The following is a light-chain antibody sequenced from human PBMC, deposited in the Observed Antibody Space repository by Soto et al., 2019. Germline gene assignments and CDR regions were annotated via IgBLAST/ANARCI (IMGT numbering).Light chain of an antibody. V-gene: IGKV1-39*01. CDR1: QSISDY. CDR3: QQSYTTANT. CDR2: GTS. J-gene: IGKJ2*01. Sequence: DIQMTQFPSSLSASVGDRVTITCWASQSISDYLNWYQKKPGKAPKLLIYGTSYLQSEVPSRFSGRGSGTDFTLTISSLQLEDFATYFCQQSYTTANTFGQGTRLEIK.